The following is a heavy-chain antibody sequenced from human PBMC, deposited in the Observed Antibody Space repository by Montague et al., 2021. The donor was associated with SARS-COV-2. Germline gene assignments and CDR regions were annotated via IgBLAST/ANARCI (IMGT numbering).Heavy chain of an antibody. D-gene: IGHD4-23*01. CDR1: GGSLSGFY. Sequence: SETLSLTCAVYGGSLSGFYWTWIRQVPGKGLEWVGEITHGGSTSYSPALKSRLTISLDTSKNQFSLKLDSVTAADTATYYCARSHDYRGNDYFDSWGQGALVIVSS. V-gene: IGHV4-34*01. J-gene: IGHJ4*02. CDR3: ARSHDYRGNDYFDS. CDR2: ITHGGST.